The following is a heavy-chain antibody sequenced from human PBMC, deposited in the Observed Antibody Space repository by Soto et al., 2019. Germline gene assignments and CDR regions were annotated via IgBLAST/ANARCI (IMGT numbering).Heavy chain of an antibody. CDR2: LYYSGST. J-gene: IGHJ4*02. CDR3: ARRYGGNFDY. Sequence: QVQLQESGPGLVKPSQTLSLTCTVSGGSISSGGYYWSWIRQHPGKGLEWIGYLYYSGSTYYNPSPKRRVTLSVDTSKNQCSLKLSSVPAADTAVYYCARRYGGNFDYWGQGTLGTVSS. CDR1: GGSISSGGYY. V-gene: IGHV4-31*03. D-gene: IGHD2-15*01.